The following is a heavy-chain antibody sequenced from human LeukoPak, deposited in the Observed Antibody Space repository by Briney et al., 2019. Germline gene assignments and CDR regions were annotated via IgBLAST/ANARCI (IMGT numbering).Heavy chain of an antibody. CDR2: ISTTGYTI. CDR3: ARREGSFDY. V-gene: IGHV3-11*01. Sequence: GGSLRLSCAASGLNFSDYYMSWIRQAPGKGLEWVSYISTTGYTIYYADSVKGRFTISRDNAKNSLYLQMNSLRAEDTAVYYCARREGSFDYWGQGTLVTVSS. D-gene: IGHD6-6*01. J-gene: IGHJ4*02. CDR1: GLNFSDYY.